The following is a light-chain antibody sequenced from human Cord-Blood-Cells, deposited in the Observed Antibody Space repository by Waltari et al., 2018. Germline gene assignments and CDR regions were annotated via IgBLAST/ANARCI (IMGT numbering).Light chain of an antibody. CDR2: GAS. J-gene: IGKJ2*01. CDR3: QQYGSSPYT. Sequence: EIVLTQSPGTLSLSPGERAPLSCRASQSVSSSDLAWYQQKPGQAPRLLIYGASSRATGIPDRFSGSGSGTDFTLTISRLEPEDFAVYYCQQYGSSPYTFGQGTKLEIK. V-gene: IGKV3-20*01. CDR1: QSVSSSD.